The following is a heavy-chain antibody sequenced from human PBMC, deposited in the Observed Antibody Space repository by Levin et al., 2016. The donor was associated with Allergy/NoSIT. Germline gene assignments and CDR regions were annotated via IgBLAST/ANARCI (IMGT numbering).Heavy chain of an antibody. V-gene: IGHV5-10-1*01. CDR2: IDPSDSYT. CDR3: ARQEQQLVLLDY. Sequence: GSLKISCKGSGYSFTSYWISWVRQMPGKGLEWMGRIDPSDSYTNYSPSFQGHVTISADKSISTAYLQWSSLKASDTAMYYCARQEQQLVLLDYWGQGTLVTVSS. J-gene: IGHJ4*02. D-gene: IGHD6-13*01. CDR1: GYSFTSYW.